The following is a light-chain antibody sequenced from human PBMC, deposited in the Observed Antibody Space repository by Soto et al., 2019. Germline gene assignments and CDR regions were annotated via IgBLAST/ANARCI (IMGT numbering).Light chain of an antibody. CDR3: LQDYTYPWT. V-gene: IGKV1-5*01. Sequence: DIQMTQSPSTLSASVVARFPITCRASQSISSWLAWYQQKPGKAPKVLIYGASNLQSGVPSRFSGSASGTDFTLTISSLQPEDFATYYCLQDYTYPWTFGQGTKVDIK. CDR1: QSISSW. J-gene: IGKJ1*01. CDR2: GAS.